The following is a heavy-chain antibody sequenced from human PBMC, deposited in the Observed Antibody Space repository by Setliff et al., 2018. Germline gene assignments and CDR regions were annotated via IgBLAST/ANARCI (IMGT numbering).Heavy chain of an antibody. CDR1: GFTFNNYW. CDR3: ARIFLYGTSWYFDN. CDR2: IMQDGGAQ. J-gene: IGHJ4*02. D-gene: IGHD3-3*01. V-gene: IGHV3-7*03. Sequence: GGFLRLSCAASGFTFNNYWMSWVRQAPGKGLEWVANIMQDGGAQYYLDSVKGRFTVSRDNSNNTLYLHMSSLRAEDTAVYFCARIFLYGTSWYFDNWGQGTLVTVSS.